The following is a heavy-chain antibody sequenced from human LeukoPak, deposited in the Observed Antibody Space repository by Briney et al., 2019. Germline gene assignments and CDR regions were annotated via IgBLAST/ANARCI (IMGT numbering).Heavy chain of an antibody. J-gene: IGHJ3*02. D-gene: IGHD6-13*01. CDR3: ARDSFMGSWYGAFDI. CDR2: IYYSGST. V-gene: IGHV4-59*01. Sequence: SETLSLTCTVSGGSISSYYWSWIRQPPGKGLEWIGYIYYSGSTNYNPSLKSRVTISVDTSKNQFSLKLSSVTAADTAVYYCARDSFMGSWYGAFDIWGQGTMVTVSS. CDR1: GGSISSYY.